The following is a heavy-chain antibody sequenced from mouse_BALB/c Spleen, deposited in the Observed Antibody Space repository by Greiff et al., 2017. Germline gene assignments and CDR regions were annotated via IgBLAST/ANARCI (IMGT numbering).Heavy chain of an antibody. Sequence: QVHLQQSGAELVKPGASVKLSCKASGYTFTSYYMYWVKQRPGQGLEWIGEINPSNGGTNFNEKFKSKATLTVDKSSSTAYMQLSSLTSEDSAVYYCTTITYWGQGTLVTVSA. V-gene: IGHV1S16*01. D-gene: IGHD1-2*01. CDR3: TTITY. CDR1: GYTFTSYY. J-gene: IGHJ3*01. CDR2: INPSNGGT.